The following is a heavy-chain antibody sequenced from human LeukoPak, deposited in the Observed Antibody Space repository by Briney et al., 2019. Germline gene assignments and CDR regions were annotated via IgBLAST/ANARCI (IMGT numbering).Heavy chain of an antibody. Sequence: SETLSLTCTVSGGSISSSSYYWGWIRQPPGKGLEWIGSIYYSGSTYYNPSLKSRVTISVDTSKNQFSLKLSSVTPADTAVYYCARAKGTWIQVPLGAFDIWGQGTMVTVSS. D-gene: IGHD5-18*01. CDR3: ARAKGTWIQVPLGAFDI. V-gene: IGHV4-39*07. J-gene: IGHJ3*02. CDR1: GGSISSSSYY. CDR2: IYYSGST.